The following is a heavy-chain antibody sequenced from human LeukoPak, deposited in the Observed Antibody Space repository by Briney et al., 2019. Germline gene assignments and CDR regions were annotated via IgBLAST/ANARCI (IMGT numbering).Heavy chain of an antibody. CDR2: IKQDGSEK. CDR3: AREGGYGGVFDY. V-gene: IGHV3-7*05. J-gene: IGHJ4*02. Sequence: GGSLRLSCAASRFTFSSYWMTWVRQAPGKGLEWVADIKQDGSEKYYVGSVKGRFTISRDNTKNSLYLQMNSLRAEDTAVYYCAREGGYGGVFDYWGQGTLVTVSS. D-gene: IGHD5-12*01. CDR1: RFTFSSYW.